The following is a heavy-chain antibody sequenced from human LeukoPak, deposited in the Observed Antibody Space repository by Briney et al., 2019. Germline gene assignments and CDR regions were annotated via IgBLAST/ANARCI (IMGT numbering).Heavy chain of an antibody. CDR3: AKAYFAMVRGPFDY. V-gene: IGHV3-23*01. D-gene: IGHD3-10*01. CDR2: ISDSGGST. CDR1: GFTFSSYA. Sequence: GGSLRLSCAASGFTFSSYAMSWVRQAPGKGLEWVSAISDSGGSTYYADSVKGRFTISRDNSKNTLYLQMNSLRAEDTAVYYCAKAYFAMVRGPFDYWGQGTLVTVSS. J-gene: IGHJ4*02.